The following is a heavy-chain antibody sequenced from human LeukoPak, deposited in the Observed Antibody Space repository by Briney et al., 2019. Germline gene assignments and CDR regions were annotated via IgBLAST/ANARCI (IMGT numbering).Heavy chain of an antibody. V-gene: IGHV3-23*01. CDR3: AKDIGYDFWNGRDAFDI. CDR1: GFTFSSYA. D-gene: IGHD3-3*01. J-gene: IGHJ3*02. Sequence: PGGSLRLSCAASGFTFSSYATTWVRQAPGKGLEWVSVISGSSGSTYYADSVKGRFTISRDNSKNTVYLQMNSLRAEDTAVYHCAKDIGYDFWNGRDAFDIWGQGTMVTVSS. CDR2: ISGSSGST.